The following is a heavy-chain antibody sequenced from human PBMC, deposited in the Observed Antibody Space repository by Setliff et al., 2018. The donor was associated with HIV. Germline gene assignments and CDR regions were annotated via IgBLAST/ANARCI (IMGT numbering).Heavy chain of an antibody. V-gene: IGHV4-39*07. D-gene: IGHD6-13*01. CDR1: GGPISSSSYY. Sequence: KTSETLSLTCIVSGGPISSSSYYWGWIRQPPGKGLEWIGTVYYSGSTYYNPSLKSRVTISVDTSENQFSLKLSSVTAADTAVYYCARDGYSSSWYVISGSFDYWGQGILVTVSS. J-gene: IGHJ4*02. CDR3: ARDGYSSSWYVISGSFDY. CDR2: VYYSGST.